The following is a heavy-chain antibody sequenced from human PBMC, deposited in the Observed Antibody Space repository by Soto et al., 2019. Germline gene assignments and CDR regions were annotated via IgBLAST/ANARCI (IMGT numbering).Heavy chain of an antibody. J-gene: IGHJ4*02. D-gene: IGHD6-13*01. CDR1: GFTFSSCG. CDR2: ISYDGSNE. V-gene: IGHV3-30*03. Sequence: QVQLVESGGGVVQPGRSLRLSCATSGFTFSSCGMHWVRQAPGKGLEWVAVISYDGSNEYYADSVKGRFTISRDNSKNTLYRQMNSLRAEDTAVYYCARDRSSSWSIDYWGQGTLVTVSS. CDR3: ARDRSSSWSIDY.